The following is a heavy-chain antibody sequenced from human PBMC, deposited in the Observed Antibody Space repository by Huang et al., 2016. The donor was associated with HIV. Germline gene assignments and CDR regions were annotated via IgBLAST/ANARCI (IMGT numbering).Heavy chain of an antibody. CDR2: IDHRGRT. J-gene: IGHJ4*02. V-gene: IGHV4-34*01. CDR3: ARPQMTDATSDSSWNYFDS. CDR1: GGSFTNHY. Sequence: VQLRQWGTTLLKPSETLSLKCAVYGGSFTNHYWTWIRQSPGKGPEWIGEIDHRGRTTYNPSLRSRVSMSIDTSKNQFSLNLIAVTDAETAVYFCARPQMTDATSDSSWNYFDSWGQGTLVTVSS. D-gene: IGHD2-21*02.